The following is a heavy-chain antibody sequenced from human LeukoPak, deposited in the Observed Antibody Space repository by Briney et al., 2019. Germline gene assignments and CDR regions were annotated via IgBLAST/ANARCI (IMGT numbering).Heavy chain of an antibody. V-gene: IGHV1-18*01. CDR2: ISAYNGNT. CDR3: ARDPYDFWSGYHDY. CDR1: GYTFTSYG. J-gene: IGHJ4*02. Sequence: ASVKVSCKASGYTFTSYGISWVRQAPGQGLEWMGWISAYNGNTNYAQKLQGRVTMTTDTFTSTAYMELRSLRSDDTAVYYCARDPYDFWSGYHDYWGQGTLVTVSS. D-gene: IGHD3-3*01.